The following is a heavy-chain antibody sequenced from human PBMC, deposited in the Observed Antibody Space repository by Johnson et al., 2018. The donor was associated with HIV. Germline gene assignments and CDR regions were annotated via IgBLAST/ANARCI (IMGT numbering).Heavy chain of an antibody. CDR2: IWYDGSNK. Sequence: QVQLVESGGGVVQPGRSLRLSCAASGFTFSSYGMHWVRQAPGKGLEWVAVIWYDGSNKYYADSVKGRFTISRDNSKNTLYLQMNRLRAEDTAVYYCARITTTVRHHDGFDIWGQGTMVTVSS. CDR3: ARITTTVRHHDGFDI. D-gene: IGHD4-17*01. V-gene: IGHV3-33*01. CDR1: GFTFSSYG. J-gene: IGHJ3*02.